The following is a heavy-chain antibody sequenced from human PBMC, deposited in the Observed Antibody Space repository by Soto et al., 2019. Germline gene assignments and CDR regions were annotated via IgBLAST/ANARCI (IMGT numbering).Heavy chain of an antibody. CDR2: INPRGGST. V-gene: IGHV1-46*01. CDR3: ARGPNRYSSSPLDY. D-gene: IGHD6-6*01. CDR1: GYTFTEYY. Sequence: QAQLVQSGAEVKKPGASVKVSCKASGYTFTEYYIHWVRQAPGQGLEWMGLINPRGGSTAYAQRFQGTVTMTRDPPRSTVSRELGSLRSEDTAVYSCARGPNRYSSSPLDYWGQGSLV. J-gene: IGHJ4*02.